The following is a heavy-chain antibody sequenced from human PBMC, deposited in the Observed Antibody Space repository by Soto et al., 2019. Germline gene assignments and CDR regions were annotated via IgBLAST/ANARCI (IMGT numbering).Heavy chain of an antibody. J-gene: IGHJ2*01. D-gene: IGHD3-9*01. CDR1: GGSFSGYY. V-gene: IGHV4-34*01. CDR2: INDRGSI. Sequence: QVQLQQWGAGPLRPLETLSLTCGVSGGSFSGYYWAWICQSPGKGLEWIGEINDRGSINYNQSRTSRVSRSVDTSPHHYSLNLRSVTAADTAVYYCARESHDILTGPPWVWYFDLWGRGTLVTVSS. CDR3: ARESHDILTGPPWVWYFDL.